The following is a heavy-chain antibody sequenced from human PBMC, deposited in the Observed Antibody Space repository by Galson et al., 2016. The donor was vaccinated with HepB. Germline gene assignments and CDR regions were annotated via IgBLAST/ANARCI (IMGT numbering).Heavy chain of an antibody. V-gene: IGHV3-7*01. J-gene: IGHJ4*02. CDR3: ARRICTAVACYSASYRCFDS. Sequence: SLRLSCADSTFTFSNYCMTWVRQAPGKGLEWVATIKPDGSEQYYVDSVKGRFTISRDNAKKSLSLQMNSLRAEDTAVYYCARRICTAVACYSASYRCFDSWGQGTLVTVSS. CDR2: IKPDGSEQ. CDR1: TFTFSNYC. D-gene: IGHD2-15*01.